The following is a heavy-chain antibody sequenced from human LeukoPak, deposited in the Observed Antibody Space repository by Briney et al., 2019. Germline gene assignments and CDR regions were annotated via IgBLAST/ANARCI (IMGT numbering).Heavy chain of an antibody. CDR3: ASGSGSGYDWGAFDY. CDR2: ISSSSSYI. CDR1: GFTLSRYS. J-gene: IGHJ4*02. Sequence: PGGSLRLSCAASGFTLSRYSMNWVRQAPGKGLEWVSSISSSSSYIYYADSVKGRFTISRDNAKNSLYLQMNSLRAEDTAVYYCASGSGSGYDWGAFDYWGQGTLVTVSS. D-gene: IGHD5-12*01. V-gene: IGHV3-21*01.